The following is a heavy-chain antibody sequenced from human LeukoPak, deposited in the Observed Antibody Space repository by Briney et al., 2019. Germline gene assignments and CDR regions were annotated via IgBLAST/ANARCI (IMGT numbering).Heavy chain of an antibody. J-gene: IGHJ4*02. V-gene: IGHV4-34*01. CDR1: GGSFSGYY. CDR2: INHSGST. CDR3: ARGRIVGATGRYSFDY. Sequence: SETLSLTCAVYGGSFSGYYWSWIRQPPGKGLEWIGEINHSGSTNYNPSLKSRVTISVDTSKNQFSLKLSSVTAADTAVYYCARGRIVGATGRYSFDYWGQGTLVTVSS. D-gene: IGHD1-26*01.